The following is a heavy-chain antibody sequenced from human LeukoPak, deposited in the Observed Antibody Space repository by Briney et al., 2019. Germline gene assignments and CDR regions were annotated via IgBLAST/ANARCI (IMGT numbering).Heavy chain of an antibody. Sequence: GGSLRLSCAASGFTFSSYWMHWVRQAPGKGLVWVSRINSDGSSTSYADSVKGRFTISRDNGKNTLYLQMNSLRAEDTAVYYCAKDGATAGPPGEYFQHWGQGTLVTVSS. CDR2: INSDGSST. J-gene: IGHJ1*01. CDR1: GFTFSSYW. V-gene: IGHV3-74*01. CDR3: AKDGATAGPPGEYFQH. D-gene: IGHD1-26*01.